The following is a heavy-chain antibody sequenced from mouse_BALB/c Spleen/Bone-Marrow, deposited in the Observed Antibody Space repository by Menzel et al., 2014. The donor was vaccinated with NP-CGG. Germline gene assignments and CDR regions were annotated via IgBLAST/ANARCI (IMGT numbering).Heavy chain of an antibody. V-gene: IGHV1S56*01. D-gene: IGHD3-3*01. CDR3: ARRANYWYFDV. CDR2: IYPGDGST. J-gene: IGHJ1*01. Sequence: QVQLQHSGPELVKPGALVKISCKASGYTFTSYDINWVKQRPGQGLEWIGWIYPGDGSTKYNEKFKGKATLTADNSSSTAYMQLSSLTSENSAVYFCARRANYWYFDVWGAGTTVTVSS. CDR1: GYTFTSYD.